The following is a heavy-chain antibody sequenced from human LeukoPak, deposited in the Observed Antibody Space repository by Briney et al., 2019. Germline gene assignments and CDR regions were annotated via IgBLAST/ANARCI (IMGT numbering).Heavy chain of an antibody. D-gene: IGHD1-26*01. Sequence: SETLSLTCTVSGASIISYYWSWIRQPPGKGLEWIGYISYSGTTNYNPSLKSRLTISEDTSKNHFSLKLNSVTAADTAVYYCARHSGWELRGFDPWGQGTLVTVSS. V-gene: IGHV4-59*08. CDR3: ARHSGWELRGFDP. CDR1: GASIISYY. CDR2: ISYSGTT. J-gene: IGHJ5*02.